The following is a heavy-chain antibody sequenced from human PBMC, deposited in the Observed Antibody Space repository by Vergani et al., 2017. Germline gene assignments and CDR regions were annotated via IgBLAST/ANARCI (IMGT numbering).Heavy chain of an antibody. CDR1: GGSISSGGYY. V-gene: IGHV4-31*03. J-gene: IGHJ4*02. CDR2: IYYSGST. D-gene: IGHD2-15*01. CDR3: ARDTPPATYFDY. Sequence: QVQLQESGPGLVKPSQTLSLTCTVSGGSISSGGYYWSWIRQHPGKGLEWIGYIYYSGSTYYNPSLKSRVTISVDTSKNQFSLKLNSVTAADTTVYYCARDTPPATYFDYWGQGSLVTVYS.